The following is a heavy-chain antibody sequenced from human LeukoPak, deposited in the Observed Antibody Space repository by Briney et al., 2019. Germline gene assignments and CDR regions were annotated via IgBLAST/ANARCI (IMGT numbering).Heavy chain of an antibody. CDR3: ARSQNYYGSGDY. V-gene: IGHV4-61*03. CDR2: IYYTGKT. D-gene: IGHD3-10*01. J-gene: IGHJ4*02. CDR1: GDSVSNGNYY. Sequence: PSETLSLTCTVSGDSVSNGNYYWSWLRQPPGKALEWIGYIYYTGKTYYNPSLEGRVTILVDTSRNHFSVKLSSVTAADTAVYYCARSQNYYGSGDYWSQGSLVTVSS.